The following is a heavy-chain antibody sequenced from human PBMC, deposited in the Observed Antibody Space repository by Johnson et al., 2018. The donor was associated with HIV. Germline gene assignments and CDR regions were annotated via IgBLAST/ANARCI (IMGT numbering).Heavy chain of an antibody. CDR3: AKDPIVLVVYAISAFDI. Sequence: VQLVESGGGLVQPGGSLRLSCAASGFTFTNAWMNWVRQAPGKGLEWVSAISGSGGSTYYADSVKGRFTISRDNSKNTLYLQMNSLRAEDTAVYYCAKDPIVLVVYAISAFDIWGQGTMVTVSS. CDR2: ISGSGGST. CDR1: GFTFTNAW. J-gene: IGHJ3*02. V-gene: IGHV3-23*04. D-gene: IGHD2-8*02.